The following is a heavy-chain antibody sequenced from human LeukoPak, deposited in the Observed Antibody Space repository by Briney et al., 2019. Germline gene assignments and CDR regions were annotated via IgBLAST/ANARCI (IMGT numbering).Heavy chain of an antibody. CDR1: GGTFSSYA. CDR2: IIPIFGTA. D-gene: IGHD3-3*01. Sequence: SVKVSCKASGGTFSSYAISWVRQAPGQGLEWMGGIIPIFGTANYAQKFQGRVTITADESTSTAYMELSSLRSEDTAVYYCARIQMYYDFRGGYFDYWGQGTLVTVSS. V-gene: IGHV1-69*13. CDR3: ARIQMYYDFRGGYFDY. J-gene: IGHJ4*02.